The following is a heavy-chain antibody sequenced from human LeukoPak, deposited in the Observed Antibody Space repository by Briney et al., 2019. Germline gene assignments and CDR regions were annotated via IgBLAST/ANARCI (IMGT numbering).Heavy chain of an antibody. CDR2: ISSSSSYI. Sequence: PGGSLRLSCAASGFTFSSYKMNWVRQSPGKGLEWVSSISSSSSYIYYADSVKGRFTISRDNAKNSLYLQMNSLRAEDTAVYYCVRRWEGSGHFDYWGQGTLVTVSS. CDR1: GFTFSSYK. D-gene: IGHD6-19*01. CDR3: VRRWEGSGHFDY. V-gene: IGHV3-21*01. J-gene: IGHJ4*02.